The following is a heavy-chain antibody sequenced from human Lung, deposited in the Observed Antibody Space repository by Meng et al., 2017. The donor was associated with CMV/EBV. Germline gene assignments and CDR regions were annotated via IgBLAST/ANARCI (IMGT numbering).Heavy chain of an antibody. CDR2: IRYDGSNK. CDR3: AKKYYDFWSGYYGDYYYYGMDV. Sequence: GGSLRLXCAASGFTFSSYGMHWVRQAPGKGLEWVAFIRYDGSNKYYADSVKGRFTISRDNSKNTLYLQMNSLRAEDTAVYYCAKKYYDFWSGYYGDYYYYGMDVWXQGNXV. CDR1: GFTFSSYG. D-gene: IGHD3-3*01. V-gene: IGHV3-30*02. J-gene: IGHJ6*01.